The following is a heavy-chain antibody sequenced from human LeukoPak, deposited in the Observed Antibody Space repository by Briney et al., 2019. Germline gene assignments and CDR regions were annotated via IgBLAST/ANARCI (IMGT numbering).Heavy chain of an antibody. CDR3: ARVWRVGPTNFDY. D-gene: IGHD1-26*01. CDR2: ISYSGNT. CDR1: GDSISSTYY. Sequence: SETLSLTCTVSGDSISSTYYWTWIRQPPGKGLEWIGYISYSGNTNYNPSLKSRVTISVDTSRNQFSLKLSSVTAADTAVYYCARVWRVGPTNFDYWGQGTLVTVSS. V-gene: IGHV4-59*12. J-gene: IGHJ4*02.